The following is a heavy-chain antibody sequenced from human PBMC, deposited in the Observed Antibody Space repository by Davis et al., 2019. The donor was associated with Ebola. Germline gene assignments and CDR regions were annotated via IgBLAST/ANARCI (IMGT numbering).Heavy chain of an antibody. Sequence: GESLKISCAASGFNFNNYGMHWVRQAPGKGLEWVAIVSKDGSKKYYADSVKGRFAISRDNSKNTLSLQLNSLRAEDTATYYCARLDCTSASCYTGNFYYYYGVDVWGQGTTVTVSS. D-gene: IGHD2-2*02. J-gene: IGHJ6*02. CDR3: ARLDCTSASCYTGNFYYYYGVDV. V-gene: IGHV3-30*03. CDR1: GFNFNNYG. CDR2: VSKDGSKK.